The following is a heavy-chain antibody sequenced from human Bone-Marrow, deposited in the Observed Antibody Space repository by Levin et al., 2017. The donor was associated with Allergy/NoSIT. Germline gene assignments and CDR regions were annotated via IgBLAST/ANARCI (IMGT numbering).Heavy chain of an antibody. J-gene: IGHJ6*02. D-gene: IGHD2-2*01. CDR1: GFTFSSYS. CDR2: ISSSSSYI. Sequence: GESLKISCAASGFTFSSYSMNWVRQAPGKGLEWVSSISSSSSYIYYADSVKGRFTISRDNAKNSLYLQMNSLRAEDTAVYYCARYCISTSCLTYYYDYGMDVWGQGTTVTVSS. CDR3: ARYCISTSCLTYYYDYGMDV. V-gene: IGHV3-21*01.